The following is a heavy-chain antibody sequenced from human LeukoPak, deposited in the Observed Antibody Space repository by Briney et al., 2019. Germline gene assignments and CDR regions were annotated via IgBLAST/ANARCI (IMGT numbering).Heavy chain of an antibody. D-gene: IGHD4-23*01. CDR1: GLTFSNYG. J-gene: IGHJ4*02. CDR3: ANGLYGGKWEFDY. Sequence: GGSLRLSCAASGLTFSNYGMHWVRQAPGKGLEWVAVISKDGSDTYYADSVKGRATISRDNSKNTMFLQMNSLRSEDTAVYYCANGLYGGKWEFDYWGQGTLVTVSS. CDR2: ISKDGSDT. V-gene: IGHV3-30*18.